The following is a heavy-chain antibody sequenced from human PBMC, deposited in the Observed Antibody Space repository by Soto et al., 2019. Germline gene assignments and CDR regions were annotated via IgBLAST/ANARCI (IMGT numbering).Heavy chain of an antibody. J-gene: IGHJ5*02. V-gene: IGHV3-21*04. CDR2: IIHSSNYI. Sequence: GSLRLCCAASGXILGSYGMNWVRQAPGKGVEWVSSIIHSSNYIHYGDAVKGRFTIYRDNAKNTLNLEMNSLRAEDTAVYYCVRDGHCITTSCYGNWFDPWGQGTLGTVSS. D-gene: IGHD2-2*01. CDR1: GXILGSYG. CDR3: VRDGHCITTSCYGNWFDP.